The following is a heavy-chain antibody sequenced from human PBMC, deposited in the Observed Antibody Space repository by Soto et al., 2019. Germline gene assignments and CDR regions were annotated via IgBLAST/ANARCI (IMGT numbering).Heavy chain of an antibody. CDR3: ARDRSSSWYNGTFYFDS. D-gene: IGHD6-19*01. J-gene: IGHJ4*02. Sequence: QVQLVQSGAEVRKPGSSVKVSCKASECTFTTYDISWVRQAPGQGLEWMGGIIPLFDATKYAQKFQGRVTITADKSTGTAYMELSSLRSEDTAMYYCARDRSSSWYNGTFYFDSWGQGTLVTVSS. CDR2: IIPLFDAT. CDR1: ECTFTTYD. V-gene: IGHV1-69*06.